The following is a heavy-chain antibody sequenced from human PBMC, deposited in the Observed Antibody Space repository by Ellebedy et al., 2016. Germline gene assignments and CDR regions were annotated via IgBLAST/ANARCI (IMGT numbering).Heavy chain of an antibody. V-gene: IGHV3-30*03. Sequence: GESLKISXAASGLTFSYAWMNWVRQAPGKGLEWLALISYDGADAYYADSVKGRFTISRDNSKNTLYLQINSLRTEDTATYFCARELDYWGQGTLVTVSS. CDR3: ARELDY. J-gene: IGHJ4*02. CDR1: GLTFSYAW. CDR2: ISYDGADA.